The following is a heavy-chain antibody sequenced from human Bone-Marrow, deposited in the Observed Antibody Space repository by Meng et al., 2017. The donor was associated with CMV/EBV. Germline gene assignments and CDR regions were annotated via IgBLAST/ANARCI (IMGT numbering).Heavy chain of an antibody. CDR3: ARGPRITIFRHYYYGMDV. D-gene: IGHD3-3*01. V-gene: IGHV4-34*01. CDR1: GGSFSGYY. J-gene: IGHJ6*01. CDR2: INHSGST. Sequence: SQTLSLTCAVYGGSFSGYYWSWIRQPPGKGLEWIGEINHSGSTNYNPSLKSRVTISVDTSKNQFSLKLSSVTAADTAVYYCARGPRITIFRHYYYGMDVWGQGTLVTVSS.